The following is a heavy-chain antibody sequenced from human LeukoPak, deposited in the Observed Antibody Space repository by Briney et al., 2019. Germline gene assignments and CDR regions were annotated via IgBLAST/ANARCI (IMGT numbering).Heavy chain of an antibody. CDR1: GFTFSGYE. Sequence: GGSLRLSCAASGFTFSGYEMNWVRQAPGKGLEWVSYISSSGSAISYADSVKRRFTISRDNTKNSLYLQMNSLRAEDTAVYYCARLYCSSTDCYAYFQHWGQGTVVTVSS. J-gene: IGHJ1*01. CDR3: ARLYCSSTDCYAYFQH. V-gene: IGHV3-48*03. CDR2: ISSSGSAI. D-gene: IGHD2-2*01.